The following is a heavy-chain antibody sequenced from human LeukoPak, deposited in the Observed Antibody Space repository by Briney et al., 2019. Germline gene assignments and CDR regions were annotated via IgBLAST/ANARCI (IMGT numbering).Heavy chain of an antibody. Sequence: GGSLRHSCVASGFTFDYYGMTWVRQAPGKGLEWVSGINWNGDSTDYADSVKGRFTVSRDNGQNFLYLHMNSLRAEDTALYYCARERYYDTSDFLDYWGQGTLVTVSS. CDR1: GFTFDYYG. CDR2: INWNGDST. D-gene: IGHD3-22*01. CDR3: ARERYYDTSDFLDY. J-gene: IGHJ4*02. V-gene: IGHV3-20*04.